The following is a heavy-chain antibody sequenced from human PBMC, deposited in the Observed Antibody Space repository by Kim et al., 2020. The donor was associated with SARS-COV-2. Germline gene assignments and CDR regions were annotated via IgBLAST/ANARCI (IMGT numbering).Heavy chain of an antibody. CDR1: GFTFSSYG. CDR3: ARDSGGWLQLDYYFDY. D-gene: IGHD5-12*01. CDR2: ISYDGSNK. V-gene: IGHV3-33*05. J-gene: IGHJ4*02. Sequence: GGSLRLSCAASGFTFSSYGMHWVRQAPGKGLEWVAVISYDGSNKYYADSVKGRFTISRDNSKNTLYLQMNSLRAEDTAVYYCARDSGGWLQLDYYFDYWGQGTLVTVSS.